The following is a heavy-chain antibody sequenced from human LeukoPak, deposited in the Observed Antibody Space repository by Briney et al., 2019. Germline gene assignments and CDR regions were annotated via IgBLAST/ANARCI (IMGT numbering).Heavy chain of an antibody. J-gene: IGHJ4*02. CDR1: GFTFSGYA. D-gene: IGHD5/OR15-5a*01. Sequence: GGSLRLSCAASGFTFSGYAIHWVRQAPGKGLEWVAVISSDGRDKHHADSVKGRFTISRDNSKNTLYLQTNSLRAEDTAVYYCARDLRRFAAYYFDYWGQATLVTVSS. V-gene: IGHV3-30*03. CDR3: ARDLRRFAAYYFDY. CDR2: ISSDGRDK.